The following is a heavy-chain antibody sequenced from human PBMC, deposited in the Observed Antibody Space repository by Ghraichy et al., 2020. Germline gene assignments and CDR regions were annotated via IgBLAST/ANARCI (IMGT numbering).Heavy chain of an antibody. CDR1: GFTFDDYA. Sequence: GGSLRLSCAASGFTFDDYAMYWVRQAPGKGLEWVAGISWHSGAIGYADSVKGRFTISRDNAKNSLFLQMDSLRTEDTALYYCAKGSSTSATYFYSMDVWGQGTAVTVSS. J-gene: IGHJ6*02. V-gene: IGHV3-9*01. D-gene: IGHD6-6*01. CDR2: ISWHSGAI. CDR3: AKGSSTSATYFYSMDV.